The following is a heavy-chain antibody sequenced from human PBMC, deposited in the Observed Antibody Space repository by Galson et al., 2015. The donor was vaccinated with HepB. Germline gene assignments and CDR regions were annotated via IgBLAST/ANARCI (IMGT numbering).Heavy chain of an antibody. D-gene: IGHD3-3*01. V-gene: IGHV1-3*01. Sequence: SVKVSCKASGYTFSRSAMHWVRQAPGQSLEWMGWINVGNGNTKYLQKLQGRVTITRDTSASTAYMELSSLRSEDTAVYYCASASGYYKGAPHYYYYYYMDVWGKGTTVTVSS. CDR1: GYTFSRSA. J-gene: IGHJ6*03. CDR2: INVGNGNT. CDR3: ASASGYYKGAPHYYYYYYMDV.